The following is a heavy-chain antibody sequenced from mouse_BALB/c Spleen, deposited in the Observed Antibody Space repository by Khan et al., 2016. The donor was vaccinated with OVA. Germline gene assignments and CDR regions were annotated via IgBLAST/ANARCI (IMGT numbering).Heavy chain of an antibody. CDR2: FSSDGDYT. J-gene: IGHJ3*01. V-gene: IGHV5-9-3*01. D-gene: IGHD1-1*01. CDR3: ARSPYGNFAY. Sequence: EVELVESGGGLVKPGGSLKLSCAASGFTFSTYAMSWGRQPPEKKQEGVATFSSDGDYTYFPDHVTGRFTISRDNAKNNLCLQMTSLRTEDTAMYYCARSPYGNFAYWGQGTLVTVSA. CDR1: GFTFSTYA.